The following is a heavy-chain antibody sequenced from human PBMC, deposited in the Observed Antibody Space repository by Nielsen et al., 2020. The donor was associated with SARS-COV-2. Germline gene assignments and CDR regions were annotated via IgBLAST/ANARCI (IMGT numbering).Heavy chain of an antibody. CDR2: INWGAGST. D-gene: IGHD6-13*01. J-gene: IGHJ4*02. Sequence: GGSLRLSRAASGFTFHDYAMHWVRQAPGKGLEWVSLINWGAGSTYYADSVKGRFTISRDNRQNSLYLQMNSLRAEDTALYYCAKGYSSSWSTFDYWGRGTLVTVSS. CDR1: GFTFHDYA. CDR3: AKGYSSSWSTFDY. V-gene: IGHV3-43D*03.